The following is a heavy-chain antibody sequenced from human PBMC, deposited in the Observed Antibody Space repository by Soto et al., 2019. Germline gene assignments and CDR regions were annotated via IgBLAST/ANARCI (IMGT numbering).Heavy chain of an antibody. CDR1: GGSISSGGYY. D-gene: IGHD6-13*01. J-gene: IGHJ4*02. CDR2: IYYSGST. CDR3: ARDGAAAGTQYFDY. V-gene: IGHV4-31*03. Sequence: QVQLQESGRGLVKPSQTLSLTCTVSGGSISSGGYYWSWIRQHPGKGLEWIGYIYYSGSTYYNPSLKSRVTISVDTSKNQFSLKLSSVTAADTAVYYCARDGAAAGTQYFDYWGQGTLVTVSS.